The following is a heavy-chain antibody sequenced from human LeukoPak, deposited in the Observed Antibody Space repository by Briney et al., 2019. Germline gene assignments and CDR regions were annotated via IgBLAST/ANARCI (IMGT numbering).Heavy chain of an antibody. J-gene: IGHJ4*02. V-gene: IGHV1-18*01. CDR3: ARGGSFPYYYDSSGYYYVQPKGY. Sequence: GASVKVSCKASGYTFTSYGISWVRQAPGQGLERMGWISAYNGNTNYAQKLQGRVTMTTDTSTSTAYMELRSLRSDDTAVYYCARGGSFPYYYDSSGYYYVQPKGYWGQGTLVTVSS. D-gene: IGHD3-22*01. CDR1: GYTFTSYG. CDR2: ISAYNGNT.